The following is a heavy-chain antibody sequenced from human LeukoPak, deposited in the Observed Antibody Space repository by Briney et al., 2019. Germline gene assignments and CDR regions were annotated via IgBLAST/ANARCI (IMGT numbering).Heavy chain of an antibody. CDR2: IYYSGTT. V-gene: IGHV4-39*01. CDR1: GGSISSSNYY. Sequence: SETLSLTCTVSGGSISSSNYYWGWFRQPPGKGLAWIGSIYYSGTTYYNPSLNSRVTISVDTSKNQFSVKLTSVTAADTAVFYCARHRGSGWYHPNDYWGQGTLVTVSS. CDR3: ARHRGSGWYHPNDY. J-gene: IGHJ4*02. D-gene: IGHD6-19*01.